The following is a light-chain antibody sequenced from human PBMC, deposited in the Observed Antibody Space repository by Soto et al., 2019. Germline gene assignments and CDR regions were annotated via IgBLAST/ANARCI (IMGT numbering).Light chain of an antibody. CDR2: GAS. CDR3: QHYNHWPQLS. CDR1: QGISRT. J-gene: IGKJ4*01. Sequence: EIVMTPSPATLSVSPGETATLSCRASQGISRTLAWYQHKPGQAPRLLFYGASTRATGVPARFSGSGSGTEFTLTISSLQSEDSALYYCQHYNHWPQLSFGGGTKVDIK. V-gene: IGKV3-15*01.